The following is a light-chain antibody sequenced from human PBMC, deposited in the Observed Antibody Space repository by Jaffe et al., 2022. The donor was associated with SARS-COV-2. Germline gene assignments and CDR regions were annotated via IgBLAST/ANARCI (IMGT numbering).Light chain of an antibody. CDR3: QQYGSSPVT. Sequence: EIVLTQSPGTLSLSPGEGATLSCRASQSVSSSSLAWYQQRPDQAPRLLIYGASSRAAGVPDRFSGSGSGTDFTLTISRLEPEDFAVYYCQQYGSSPVTFGQGTKVDLK. CDR2: GAS. V-gene: IGKV3-20*01. CDR1: QSVSSSS. J-gene: IGKJ1*01.